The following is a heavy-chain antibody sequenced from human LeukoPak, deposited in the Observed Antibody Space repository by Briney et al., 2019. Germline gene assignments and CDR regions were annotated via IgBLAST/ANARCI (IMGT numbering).Heavy chain of an antibody. J-gene: IGHJ6*02. CDR3: ARDEDFWSGYYPSYGMDV. CDR1: GGSISSYY. CDR2: IYTSGST. Sequence: SETLSLTCTVSGGSISSYYWSWIRQPAGKGLEWIGRIYTSGSTNYNPSLKSRVTMSVVTSKNQFSLKLSSVTAADTAVYYCARDEDFWSGYYPSYGMDVWGQGTTVTVSS. D-gene: IGHD3-3*01. V-gene: IGHV4-4*07.